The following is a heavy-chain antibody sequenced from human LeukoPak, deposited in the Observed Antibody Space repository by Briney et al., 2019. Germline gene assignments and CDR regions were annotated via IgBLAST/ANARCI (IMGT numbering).Heavy chain of an antibody. D-gene: IGHD3-3*01. CDR3: ARDANPRYYDFWSGYPDY. CDR2: INTNTGNP. Sequence: ASVKVSCKASGGTFSSYAISWVRQAPGQGLEWMGWINTNTGNPTYAQGFTGRFVFSLDTSVSTAYLQISSLKAEDTAVYYCARDANPRYYDFWSGYPDYWGQGTLVTVSS. CDR1: GGTFSSYA. V-gene: IGHV7-4-1*02. J-gene: IGHJ4*02.